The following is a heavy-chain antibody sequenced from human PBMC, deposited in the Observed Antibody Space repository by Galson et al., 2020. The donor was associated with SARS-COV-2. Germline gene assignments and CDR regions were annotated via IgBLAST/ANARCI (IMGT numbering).Heavy chain of an antibody. Sequence: SQTLSLTCTVSGGSISSYYWSWIRQPAGKGLEWIGRIYTSGSTNYNPSLKSRVTMSVDTSKNQFSLKLSSVTAADTAVYYCARDLGPPSGSYYGTDYWGQGTLVTVSS. CDR2: IYTSGST. D-gene: IGHD1-26*01. CDR1: GGSISSYY. CDR3: ARDLGPPSGSYYGTDY. J-gene: IGHJ4*02. V-gene: IGHV4-4*07.